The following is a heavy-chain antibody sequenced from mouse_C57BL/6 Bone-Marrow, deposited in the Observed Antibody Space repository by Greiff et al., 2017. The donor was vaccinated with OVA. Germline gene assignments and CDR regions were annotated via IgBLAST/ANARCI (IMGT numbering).Heavy chain of an antibody. V-gene: IGHV14-4*01. Sequence: EVQLQQSGAELVRPGASVKLSCTASGFNITDDYMHWVKQRPEQGLEWIGWIDPDNGDTEYASKFQGKATITADTSSNTAYLQLSSLSSEDTAVYYCTTGRFYFDYWGQGTTLTVSS. CDR2: IDPDNGDT. J-gene: IGHJ2*01. CDR1: GFNITDDY. CDR3: TTGRFYFDY.